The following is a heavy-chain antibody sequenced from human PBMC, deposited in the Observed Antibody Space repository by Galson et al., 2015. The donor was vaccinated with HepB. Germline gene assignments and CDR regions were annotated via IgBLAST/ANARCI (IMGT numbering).Heavy chain of an antibody. J-gene: IGHJ5*02. D-gene: IGHD2-21*01. CDR2: IHSDGTTT. Sequence: SLRLSCAASGFIFSSYWMHWVRQAPGKGLVWVSRIHSDGTTTTYADSVKGRFTISRDNAKNTVYLQMNSLRAEDTAVYYCARESGAAPGDSWGQGTLVTVSS. CDR3: ARESGAAPGDS. CDR1: GFIFSSYW. V-gene: IGHV3-74*01.